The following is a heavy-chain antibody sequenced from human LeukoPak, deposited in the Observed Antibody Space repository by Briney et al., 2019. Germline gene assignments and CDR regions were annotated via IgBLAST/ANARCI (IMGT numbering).Heavy chain of an antibody. D-gene: IGHD1-26*01. CDR1: SGSISTSNYY. Sequence: RSSETLSLTCTVSSGSISTSNYYWGWVRQPPGKALEWIGNIFYSGSTYYSPSLKSRVTISIDTSKNQFSLKLNSVTAADTAMYYCAKSGGYGLIDYWGQGTLVTVSS. CDR3: AKSGGYGLIDY. CDR2: IFYSGST. V-gene: IGHV4-39*01. J-gene: IGHJ4*02.